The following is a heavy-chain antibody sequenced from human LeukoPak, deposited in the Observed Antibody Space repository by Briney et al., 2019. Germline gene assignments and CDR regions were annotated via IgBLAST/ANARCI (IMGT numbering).Heavy chain of an antibody. J-gene: IGHJ6*03. CDR1: GDSISSYY. D-gene: IGHD5-18*01. V-gene: IGHV4-59*01. CDR2: IYYSGST. Sequence: SETLSLTCTVSGDSISSYYWSWIRQPPGKGLEWIGYIYYSGSTNYNPSLKSRVTISVDTSKNQFSLKLSSVTAADTAVYYCARALDTAMLSQHYYYMDVWGKGTTVTVSS. CDR3: ARALDTAMLSQHYYYMDV.